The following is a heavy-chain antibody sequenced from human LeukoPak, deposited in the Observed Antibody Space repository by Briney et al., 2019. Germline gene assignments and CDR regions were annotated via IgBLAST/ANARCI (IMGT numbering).Heavy chain of an antibody. D-gene: IGHD1-26*01. CDR1: GGSISSYY. V-gene: IGHV4-34*01. CDR2: INHSGST. J-gene: IGHJ5*02. Sequence: KTSETLSLTCTVSGGSISSYYWSWIRQPPGKGLEWIGEINHSGSTNYNPSLKSRVTISVDTSKNQFSLKLSSVTAADTAVYYCARARPRITGVGATRAGWFDPWGQGTLVTVSS. CDR3: ARARPRITGVGATRAGWFDP.